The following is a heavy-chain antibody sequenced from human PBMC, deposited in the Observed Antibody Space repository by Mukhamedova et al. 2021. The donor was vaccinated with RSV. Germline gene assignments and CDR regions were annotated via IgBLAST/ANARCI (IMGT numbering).Heavy chain of an antibody. V-gene: IGHV3-30*01. D-gene: IGHD3-16*01. J-gene: IGHJ2*01. CDR1: A. CDR3: ARALTSRSWYFDL. Sequence: AMHWVRQAPAKGLEWVAVISYDGTNTYFADSVKGRFTISRDNSKNTLYLQMNSLRAEDTAVYYCARALTSRSWYFDLWGRGTRVT. CDR2: ISYDGTNT.